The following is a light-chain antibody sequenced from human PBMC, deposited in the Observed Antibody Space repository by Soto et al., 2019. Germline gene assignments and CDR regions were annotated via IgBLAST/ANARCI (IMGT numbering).Light chain of an antibody. J-gene: IGKJ5*01. CDR3: QQLNSFTIT. CDR1: QSISSW. V-gene: IGKV1-5*01. Sequence: DIQRTQSPSTLSASVGDRVTITCRASQSISSWLAWYQQKPGKAPKLLIYDASDLETGVPSRFSGSGSGTDFNLTISSLQTEDFATYYCQQLNSFTITFGQGTRLEIK. CDR2: DAS.